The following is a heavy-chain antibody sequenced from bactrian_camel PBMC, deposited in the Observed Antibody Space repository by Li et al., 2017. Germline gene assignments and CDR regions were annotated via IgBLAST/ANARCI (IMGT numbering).Heavy chain of an antibody. CDR1: GFTFDFYP. D-gene: IGHD1*01. CDR3: ANLGSGISRL. Sequence: VQLVESGGGMVEPGGSLTLSCTGSGFTFDFYPMNWVRQAPGKGLEWVSVIWSGGSTIYADSVKGRFTISGDSAKNTLYLQLNSLKIEDTAMYFCANLGSGISRLWGQGTQVTVS. V-gene: IGHV3S42*01. CDR2: IWSGGST. J-gene: IGHJ4*01.